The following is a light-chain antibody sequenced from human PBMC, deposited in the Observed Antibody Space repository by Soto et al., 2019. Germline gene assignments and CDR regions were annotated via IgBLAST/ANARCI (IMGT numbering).Light chain of an antibody. CDR1: QTISSW. V-gene: IGKV1-9*01. J-gene: IGKJ5*01. CDR2: AAS. CDR3: QQLNSYPPT. Sequence: DIQMTQSPSTLSGSVGDRVTITCRASQTISSWLAWYQQKPGKAPKLLIYAASTLQSGVPSRFSGSGSGTGFTLTISSLQPEDFATYYCQQLNSYPPTFGQGTRLEIK.